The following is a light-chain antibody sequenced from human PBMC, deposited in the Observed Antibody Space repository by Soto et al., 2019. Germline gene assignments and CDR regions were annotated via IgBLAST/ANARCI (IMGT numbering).Light chain of an antibody. V-gene: IGKV1-27*01. CDR2: AAS. CDR1: RGIYTH. CDR3: QTYDNAPWT. J-gene: IGKJ1*01. Sequence: DIQMTQSPSSLSASVGDRVTITCRASRGIYTHLAWYQQKPGNAPKLLIYAASTLQSGVPSRFSASGSGTDFILTISALHSEDVGTYFCQTYDNAPWTFGPETRV.